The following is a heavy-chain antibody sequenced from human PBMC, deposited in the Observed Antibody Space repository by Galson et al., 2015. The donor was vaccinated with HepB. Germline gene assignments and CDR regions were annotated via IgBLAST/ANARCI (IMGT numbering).Heavy chain of an antibody. CDR2: ISAYNGNT. Sequence: SVKVSCKASGYTFTSYGISWVRQAPGQGLEWMGWISAYNGNTNYAQKLQGRVTMTTDTSTSTAYMELRSLRSDDTAVYYCARDVAAGSTSCYNCWFDPWGQGTLVTVSS. CDR1: GYTFTSYG. J-gene: IGHJ5*02. CDR3: ARDVAAGSTSCYNCWFDP. V-gene: IGHV1-18*01. D-gene: IGHD2-2*02.